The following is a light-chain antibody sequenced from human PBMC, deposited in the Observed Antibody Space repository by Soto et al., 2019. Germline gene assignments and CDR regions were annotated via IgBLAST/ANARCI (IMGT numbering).Light chain of an antibody. J-gene: IGKJ3*01. V-gene: IGKV3-15*01. CDR1: HGVGDS. CDR3: QHYNSYPFT. CDR2: GAS. Sequence: EIVMTQSPATLSVSPGERATLSCRASHGVGDSLAWYQQKPGQAPRLLIYGASVRATGIPARFSGSGSGTEFTLTISSLQPDDFATYYCQHYNSYPFTFGPGTKVDLK.